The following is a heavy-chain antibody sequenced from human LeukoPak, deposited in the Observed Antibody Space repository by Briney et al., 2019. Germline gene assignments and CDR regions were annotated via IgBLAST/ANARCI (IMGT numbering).Heavy chain of an antibody. CDR2: MNPNSGNT. CDR1: GYTFTSYD. D-gene: IGHD3-22*01. Sequence: ASVKVSCKASGYTFTSYDINWVRQAPGQGLEGMGWMNPNSGNTGYAQKFQGRVTMTRNTSISTAYMELSSLRSEATAVYYCARGPTYDSSGYKFDYWGQGTLVTVSS. CDR3: ARGPTYDSSGYKFDY. J-gene: IGHJ4*02. V-gene: IGHV1-8*01.